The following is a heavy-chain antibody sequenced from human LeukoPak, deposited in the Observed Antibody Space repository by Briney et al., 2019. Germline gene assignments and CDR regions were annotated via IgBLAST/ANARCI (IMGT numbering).Heavy chain of an antibody. CDR1: GGTFSSYA. V-gene: IGHV1-69*05. J-gene: IGHJ5*02. Sequence: GASVKVSCKASGGTFSSYATSWVRQAPGQGLEWMGGIIPIFGTANYAQKFQGRVTITTDESTSTAYMELSSLRSEDTAVYYCARASLRYSSSWGFDPWGQGTLVTVSS. D-gene: IGHD6-13*01. CDR2: IIPIFGTA. CDR3: ARASLRYSSSWGFDP.